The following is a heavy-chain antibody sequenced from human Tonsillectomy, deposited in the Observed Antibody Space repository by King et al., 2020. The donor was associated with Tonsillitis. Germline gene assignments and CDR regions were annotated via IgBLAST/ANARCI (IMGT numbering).Heavy chain of an antibody. CDR3: TRSVDY. CDR1: GFTFGGFA. J-gene: IGHJ4*02. V-gene: IGHV3-73*02. Sequence: VQLVESGGGLVQPGGSLKLSCAASGFTFGGFAIHWVRQASGKGLEWVGRITNKANSYATAYVASVKGRFTISRDDSKKTAYLQMNSLTTDDTALYYCTRSVDYWGQGTLVTVSS. CDR2: ITNKANSYAT.